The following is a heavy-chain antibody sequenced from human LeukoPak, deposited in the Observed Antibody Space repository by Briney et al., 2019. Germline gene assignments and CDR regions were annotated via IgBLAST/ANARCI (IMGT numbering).Heavy chain of an antibody. CDR1: GYTFTSYA. J-gene: IGHJ5*02. V-gene: IGHV1-3*01. Sequence: ASVKVSCKASGYTFTSYAMHWVRQAPGQRLEWMGWSNAGNGNTKYSQEFQGRVTITRDTSASTAYMELSSLRSEDTAVYYCARNGEYCGGDCYSWWFDPWGQGTLVTVSS. CDR3: ARNGEYCGGDCYSWWFDP. CDR2: SNAGNGNT. D-gene: IGHD2-21*02.